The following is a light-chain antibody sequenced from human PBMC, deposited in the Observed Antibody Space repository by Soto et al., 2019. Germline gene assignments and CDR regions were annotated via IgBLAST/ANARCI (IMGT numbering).Light chain of an antibody. Sequence: QSALTQPAFVSGSPGQSITISCTGTSSDIGAYNYVSWYQQHPGRAPKLMISNVSNRPSGVSNRFSGSKSGNTASLTISGLQTEDEADYFCSSYSGTNALYVFGAGTKLTVL. V-gene: IGLV2-14*03. CDR2: NVS. CDR3: SSYSGTNALYV. J-gene: IGLJ1*01. CDR1: SSDIGAYNY.